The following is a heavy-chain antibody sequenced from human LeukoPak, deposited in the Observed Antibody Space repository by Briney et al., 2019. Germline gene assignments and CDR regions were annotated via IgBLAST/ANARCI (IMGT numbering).Heavy chain of an antibody. J-gene: IGHJ4*02. Sequence: SVKVSCKASGGTFSSYAISWVRQAPGQGLEWMGGIIPIFGTANYAQKFQGRVTINTDESTSTAYMELSSLRSEDTAVYYCARLYSSSSKSFDYWGQGTLVTVSS. CDR2: IIPIFGTA. V-gene: IGHV1-69*05. D-gene: IGHD6-6*01. CDR1: GGTFSSYA. CDR3: ARLYSSSSKSFDY.